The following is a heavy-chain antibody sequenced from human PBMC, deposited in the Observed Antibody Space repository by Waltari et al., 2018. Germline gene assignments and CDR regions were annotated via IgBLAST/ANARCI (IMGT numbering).Heavy chain of an antibody. CDR3: ARYGEVPPNYFFDF. J-gene: IGHJ4*01. Sequence: QVQLHQWGAGRLKPSETLSLTCAASGQSFSGYFWSWIRQPPGKGLEWLGAIHYDGSTNYKPSLKSRLSLSVDTTKKHFSLRLTSVTAADTGMYFCARYGEVPPNYFFDFWGQGIRVTVSS. CDR2: IHYDGST. V-gene: IGHV4-34*01. CDR1: GQSFSGYF. D-gene: IGHD2-21*01.